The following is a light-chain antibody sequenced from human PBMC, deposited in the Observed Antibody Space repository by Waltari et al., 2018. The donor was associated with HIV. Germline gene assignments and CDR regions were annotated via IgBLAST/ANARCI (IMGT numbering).Light chain of an antibody. V-gene: IGLV3-10*01. J-gene: IGLJ7*01. CDR3: YSTDDSGNPIAV. CDR2: EDN. CDR1: ALPRQY. Sequence: SYELTQPPSVSVSPGQTARLTCPGDALPRQYAFWYQQKTGQAPGLVIYEDNRRPSGIPERCSGSSSGTMATLTISGAQVEDEGDYYCYSTDDSGNPIAVFGGGTQLTVL.